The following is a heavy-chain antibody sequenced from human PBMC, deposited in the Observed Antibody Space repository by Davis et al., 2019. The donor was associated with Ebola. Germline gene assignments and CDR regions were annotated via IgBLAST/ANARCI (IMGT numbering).Heavy chain of an antibody. V-gene: IGHV1-46*01. CDR1: GGTFSSYA. D-gene: IGHD2-15*01. Sequence: ASVKVSCKASGGTFSSYAISWVRQAPGQGLEWMGIINPSGGSTSYAQKFQGRVTMTRDTSTRKVYMELSSLRSKDTAVYYCAIDKGVDIVVVVAATLVLDYWGQGTLVTVSS. CDR3: AIDKGVDIVVVVAATLVLDY. J-gene: IGHJ4*02. CDR2: INPSGGST.